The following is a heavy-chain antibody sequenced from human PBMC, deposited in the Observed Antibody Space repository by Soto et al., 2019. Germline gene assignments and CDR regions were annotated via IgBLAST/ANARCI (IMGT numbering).Heavy chain of an antibody. CDR1: GLTFSSYS. CDR2: ISSSSSYI. V-gene: IGHV3-21*01. Sequence: GGSLRLSCAASGLTFSSYSMNWVRQAPGKGLEWVSSISSSSSYIYYADSVKGRFTISRDNAKNSLYLQMNSLRAEDTAVYYCARDPDRRFSYYYYYMDVWGKGTTVTVSS. J-gene: IGHJ6*03. CDR3: ARDPDRRFSYYYYYMDV. D-gene: IGHD3-3*01.